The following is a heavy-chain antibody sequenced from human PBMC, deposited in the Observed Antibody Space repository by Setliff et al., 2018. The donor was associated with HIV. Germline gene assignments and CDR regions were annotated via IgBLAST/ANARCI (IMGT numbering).Heavy chain of an antibody. CDR3: AREFSERSPNPDHYYYYMDV. Sequence: SETLSLTCSVSGASIRSDRMYWSWIRRPPGQRLEWIGFISFAGHINYNPSLSSRVTVSRDTSRNQFSMTLTSVTAADTAVYYCAREFSERSPNPDHYYYYMDVWGKGTTVTVSS. CDR1: GASIRSDRMY. V-gene: IGHV4-61*01. D-gene: IGHD6-19*01. CDR2: ISFAGHI. J-gene: IGHJ6*03.